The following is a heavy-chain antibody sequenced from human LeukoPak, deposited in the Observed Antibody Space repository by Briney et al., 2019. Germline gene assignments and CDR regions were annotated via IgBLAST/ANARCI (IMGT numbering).Heavy chain of an antibody. CDR3: ALYCSSTSCFNY. Sequence: ASVKVSCKVSGYTLTELSMHRVRQAPGKGLEWMGGFDPEDGETIYAQKFQGRVTMTEDTSTDTAYMELSSLRSEDTAVYYCALYCSSTSCFNYWGQGTLVTVSS. D-gene: IGHD2-2*01. CDR2: FDPEDGET. CDR1: GYTLTELS. J-gene: IGHJ4*02. V-gene: IGHV1-24*01.